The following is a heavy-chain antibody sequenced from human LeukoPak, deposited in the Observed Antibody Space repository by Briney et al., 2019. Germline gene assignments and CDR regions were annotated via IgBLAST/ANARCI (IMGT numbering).Heavy chain of an antibody. CDR2: IDPRDSYT. CDR1: GYSFPSYW. V-gene: IGHV5-10-1*01. Sequence: GESPEISCKGSGYSFPSYWISWVRQTPGKGLEWMGRIDPRDSYTNYSPSFQGHVTISADKSITTAYLQWSSLTASDTAMYYCARQSGSGTYYKEAFEYWGQGTLVTVSS. CDR3: ARQSGSGTYYKEAFEY. D-gene: IGHD3-10*01. J-gene: IGHJ4*02.